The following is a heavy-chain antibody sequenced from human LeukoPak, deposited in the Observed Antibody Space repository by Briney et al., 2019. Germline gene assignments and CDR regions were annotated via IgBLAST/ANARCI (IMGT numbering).Heavy chain of an antibody. CDR2: INPYSGDT. CDR3: ARLACSRSSCYFDY. CDR1: GYTFTGYY. Sequence: APVKVSCKTSGYTFTGYYIHWVRQAPGQGLEWMGWINPYSGDTNYAQKFQDIVTMTRDTSISTAYMELYRLKSDDTAMYYCARLACSRSSCYFDYWGQGTLVTVSS. D-gene: IGHD2-15*01. J-gene: IGHJ4*02. V-gene: IGHV1-2*02.